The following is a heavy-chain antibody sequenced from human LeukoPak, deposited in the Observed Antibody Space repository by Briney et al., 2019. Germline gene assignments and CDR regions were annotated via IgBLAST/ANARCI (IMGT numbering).Heavy chain of an antibody. V-gene: IGHV3-15*01. CDR3: AKGGMGYSGAYYVGY. D-gene: IGHD1-26*01. Sequence: PGGSLRLSCAASGFTFSNAWMSWVRQAPGKGLEWVGRIKSKTDGGTTDYAAPVKGRFTISRDDSKNTLYLQMNSLRAEDTAVYYCAKGGMGYSGAYYVGYWGQGTLVTVSS. CDR1: GFTFSNAW. J-gene: IGHJ4*02. CDR2: IKSKTDGGTT.